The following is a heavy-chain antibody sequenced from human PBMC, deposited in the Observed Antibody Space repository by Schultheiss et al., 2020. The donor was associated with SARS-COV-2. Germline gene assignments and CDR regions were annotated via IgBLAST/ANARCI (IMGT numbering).Heavy chain of an antibody. D-gene: IGHD2-8*01. CDR3: ARVVPNGVCYLCSRADSGWFDP. Sequence: SETLSLTCAVSGGSISSSNWWSWVRQPPGKGLEWIGEIYHSGSTNYNPSLKSRVTISVDKSKNQFSLKLSSVTAADTAVYYCARVVPNGVCYLCSRADSGWFDPWGQGTLVTVSS. J-gene: IGHJ5*02. CDR1: GGSISSSNW. V-gene: IGHV4-4*02. CDR2: IYHSGST.